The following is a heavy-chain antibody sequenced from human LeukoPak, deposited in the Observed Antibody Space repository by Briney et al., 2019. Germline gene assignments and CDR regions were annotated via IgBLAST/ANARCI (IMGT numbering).Heavy chain of an antibody. D-gene: IGHD4-23*01. V-gene: IGHV3-30*18. CDR1: GFTFSSYG. CDR3: AKEKYGGNPGVNWYFDL. CDR2: ISYDGSNK. Sequence: GGSLRLSCAASGFTFSSYGMHWVRQAPGKGLEWVAVISYDGSNKYYADSVKGRFTISRDNAKNSLYLQMNSLRAEDTALYYCAKEKYGGNPGVNWYFDLWGRGTLVTVSS. J-gene: IGHJ2*01.